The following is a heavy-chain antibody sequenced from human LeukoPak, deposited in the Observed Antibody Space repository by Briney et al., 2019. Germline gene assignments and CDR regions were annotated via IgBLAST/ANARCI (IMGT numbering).Heavy chain of an antibody. Sequence: ASVKVSCKASGGTFSSYAISWVRQAPGQGLEWMGRIIPILGIANYAQKFQGRVTITADKSTSTAYMELSSLRSEDTAVYYCAMTFRTYLVVPAAFTDYYYYMDVWGKGTTVTVSS. V-gene: IGHV1-69*04. CDR2: IIPILGIA. J-gene: IGHJ6*03. CDR3: AMTFRTYLVVPAAFTDYYYYMDV. CDR1: GGTFSSYA. D-gene: IGHD2-2*01.